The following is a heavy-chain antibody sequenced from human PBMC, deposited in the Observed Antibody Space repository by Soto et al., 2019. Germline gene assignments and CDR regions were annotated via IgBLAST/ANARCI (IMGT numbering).Heavy chain of an antibody. J-gene: IGHJ4*02. Sequence: LVDSGGGVVQPGRSLRLSCEASGFSFSSYGMHWVRQAPGKGLEWVAVISDDGSFKDYADSVKGRFTISRDNSVNPLFLQMNSLGPNDTAVYYCAKDYGPKAPYPYSNTHTDFWGQGTRVTVSS. CDR3: AKDYGPKAPYPYSNTHTDF. CDR1: GFSFSSYG. V-gene: IGHV3-30*18. CDR2: ISDDGSFK. D-gene: IGHD6-13*01.